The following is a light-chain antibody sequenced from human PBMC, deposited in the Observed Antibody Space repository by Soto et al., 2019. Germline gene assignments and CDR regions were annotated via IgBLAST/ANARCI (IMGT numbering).Light chain of an antibody. J-gene: IGKJ1*01. CDR3: LQFYNFSWT. CDR2: AAS. V-gene: IGKV1-6*01. CDR1: QVIGND. Sequence: AIQMAHSPSSLSASLGDRFTISFRASQVIGNDLAWYQQKPGKAPRLLIFAASNLQSGVPSRFSGSGSGTDFTLTISRLQPEDFATYYCLQFYNFSWTFGQGTKVDI.